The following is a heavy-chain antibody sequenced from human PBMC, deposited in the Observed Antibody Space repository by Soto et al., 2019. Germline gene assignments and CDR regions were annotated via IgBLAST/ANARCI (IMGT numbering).Heavy chain of an antibody. CDR2: ISAYNGNT. Sequence: ASVKVACKASGYTFTSCGMSWVRQAPGQGLEWMGWISAYNGNTNYAQKLQGRVTMTTDTSTSTAYMELRSLRSDDTAVYYCASPNYYDSSGRGAFDIWGQATMVTVSS. V-gene: IGHV1-18*04. CDR3: ASPNYYDSSGRGAFDI. CDR1: GYTFTSCG. J-gene: IGHJ3*02. D-gene: IGHD3-22*01.